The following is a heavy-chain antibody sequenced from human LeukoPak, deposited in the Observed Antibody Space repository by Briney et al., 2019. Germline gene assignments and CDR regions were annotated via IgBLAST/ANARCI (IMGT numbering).Heavy chain of an antibody. Sequence: SETLSLTCTVSGCSISSHYLSWIRQPPGKGLEWIGYIYYSGSTNYNPSLKSRVTISVDTSKNQFSLKLSSVTAADTAVYYCARGRVGWYCSSTSCPLDYWGQGTLVTVSS. V-gene: IGHV4-59*11. J-gene: IGHJ4*02. CDR2: IYYSGST. CDR1: GCSISSHY. D-gene: IGHD2-2*01. CDR3: ARGRVGWYCSSTSCPLDY.